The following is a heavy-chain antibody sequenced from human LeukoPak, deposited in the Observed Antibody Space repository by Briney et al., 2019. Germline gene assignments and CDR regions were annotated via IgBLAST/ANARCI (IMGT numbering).Heavy chain of an antibody. CDR3: ARDRGIAELQSYFDY. J-gene: IGHJ4*02. CDR1: RGTFSSNT. D-gene: IGHD6-13*01. V-gene: IGHV1-69*05. CDR2: IIPLFGRA. Sequence: ASVKVSCKAARGTFSSNTFSWVRQAPGQGLEWMGGIIPLFGRANYAQKFQGRVTMTRDTSTRTGYMELSSLRSGDPAVYYCARDRGIAELQSYFDYWGQGNLVTASS.